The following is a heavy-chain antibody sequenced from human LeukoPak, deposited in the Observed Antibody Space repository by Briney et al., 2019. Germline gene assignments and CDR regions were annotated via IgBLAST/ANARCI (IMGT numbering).Heavy chain of an antibody. CDR1: GFTFSHYH. J-gene: IGHJ4*02. V-gene: IGHV3-30*18. D-gene: IGHD4-17*01. Sequence: GGSLRLSCASSGFTFSHYHMHWVRQAPGKGLEWVAVISSDGSYKDFPDSVKGRFTISRDNSKNTLYLQMNSLRAEDTAVYYCAKAGYDYGDYGPLNFDYWGQGTLVTVSS. CDR2: ISSDGSYK. CDR3: AKAGYDYGDYGPLNFDY.